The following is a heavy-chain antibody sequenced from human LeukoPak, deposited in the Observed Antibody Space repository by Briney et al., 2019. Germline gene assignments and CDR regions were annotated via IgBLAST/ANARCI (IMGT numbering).Heavy chain of an antibody. V-gene: IGHV3-7*01. CDR1: GFTFSSYW. D-gene: IGHD3-22*01. CDR3: ARTDNGYYDSSGYYYDY. J-gene: IGHJ4*02. Sequence: PGGSLRLSCAASGFTFSSYWMSWVRQAPGKGLEWVANIKQDGSEKYYVDSVKGRFTIPRDNAKNSLYLQMNSLRAEDTAVYYCARTDNGYYDSSGYYYDYWGQGTLVTVSS. CDR2: IKQDGSEK.